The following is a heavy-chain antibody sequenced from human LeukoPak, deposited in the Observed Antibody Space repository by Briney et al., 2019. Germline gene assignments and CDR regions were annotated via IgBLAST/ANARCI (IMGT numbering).Heavy chain of an antibody. J-gene: IGHJ4*02. CDR1: GFTFSSYA. CDR2: ISYDGSNK. CDR3: ARDQWRYCSSTSCYAGLDY. D-gene: IGHD2-2*01. Sequence: GSLRLSCAASGFTFSSYAMHWVRQAPGKGLEWVAVISYDGSNKYYADSVKGRFTISRDNSKNTLYLQMNSLRAEDTAVYYCARDQWRYCSSTSCYAGLDYWGQGTLVTVSS. V-gene: IGHV3-30-3*01.